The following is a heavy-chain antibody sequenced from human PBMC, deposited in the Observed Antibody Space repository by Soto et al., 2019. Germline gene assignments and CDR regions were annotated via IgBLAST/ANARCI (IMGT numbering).Heavy chain of an antibody. CDR3: AGEPGDSGGYYSFDF. J-gene: IGHJ4*02. CDR1: GGTFSSYA. V-gene: IGHV1-69*01. CDR2: IIPIFGTA. Sequence: QVQLVQSGAEVKKPGSSVKVSCKASGGTFSSYAISWVRQAPGQGLEWMGGIIPIFGTANYAQKFQGRVTITADESPSTAYMELSILTSEDTAVYYCAGEPGDSGGYYSFDFWGQGTLVTVSS. D-gene: IGHD3-22*01.